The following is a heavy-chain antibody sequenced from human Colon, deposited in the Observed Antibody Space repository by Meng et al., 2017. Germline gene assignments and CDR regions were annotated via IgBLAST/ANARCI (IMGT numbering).Heavy chain of an antibody. J-gene: IGHJ4*02. CDR3: ARVKSGSYFVY. CDR1: GFTFSSYW. Sequence: GESLKISCAASGFTFSSYWMHWVRQAPGKGLEWVSRIYSDGSSTSYADSVKGRFTISRDNAKNTLYLQMNSLRADDTAVYYCARVKSGSYFVYWGQGTLVTVSS. CDR2: IYSDGSST. D-gene: IGHD1-26*01. V-gene: IGHV3-74*01.